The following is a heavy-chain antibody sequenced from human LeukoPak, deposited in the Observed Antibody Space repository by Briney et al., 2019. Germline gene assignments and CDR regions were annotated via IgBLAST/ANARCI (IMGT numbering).Heavy chain of an antibody. CDR3: IREYEGGYFDY. J-gene: IGHJ4*02. CDR2: IYPSVDTT. Sequence: ASVKVSCKTSGYTFTDYYIHWVRQAPGQGLEWIGIIYPSVDTTDSSQKFKSRVTVTRDTSTSTVYMELRTLRSEDTAIYYCIREYEGGYFDYWGQGTLVTVSS. V-gene: IGHV1-46*01. D-gene: IGHD2-8*01. CDR1: GYTFTDYY.